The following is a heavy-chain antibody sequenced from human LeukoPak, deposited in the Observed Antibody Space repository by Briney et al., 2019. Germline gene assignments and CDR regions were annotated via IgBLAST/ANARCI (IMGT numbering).Heavy chain of an antibody. D-gene: IGHD2-2*01. J-gene: IGHJ5*02. CDR2: INPNSGGT. CDR1: RYTFTGYY. V-gene: IGHV1-2*02. Sequence: ASVKVSCKASRYTFTGYYMHWVRQAPGQGLEWMGWINPNSGGTNYAQKFQGRVTMTRDTSISTAYMELSRLRSDDTAVYYCARGTSFQYNWFDPWGQGTLVTVSS. CDR3: ARGTSFQYNWFDP.